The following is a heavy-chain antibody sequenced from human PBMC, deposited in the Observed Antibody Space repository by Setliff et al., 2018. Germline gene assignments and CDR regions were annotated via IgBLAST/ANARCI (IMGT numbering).Heavy chain of an antibody. J-gene: IGHJ3*02. CDR2: IRPYIGHT. CDR1: GYNLDDFG. Sequence: ASVQVSCQASGYNLDDFGIHWLRQAPGQGLEWMGWIRPYIGHTIYAQKSQGRVTMTTDAPTSTAYMELTSLRHDDTAVYYCARVVAHTHFYDRSDYYFDGLDIWGQGAKVTVSS. V-gene: IGHV1-18*01. CDR3: ARVVAHTHFYDRSDYYFDGLDI. D-gene: IGHD3-22*01.